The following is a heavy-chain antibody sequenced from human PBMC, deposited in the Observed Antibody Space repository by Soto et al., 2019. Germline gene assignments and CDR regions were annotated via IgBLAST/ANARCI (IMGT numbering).Heavy chain of an antibody. CDR3: VRSGDNYNLLDF. V-gene: IGHV3-11*06. J-gene: IGHJ4*02. Sequence: PGGSLRLSCAASGFTFSDYYMSWIRQTPGKGLEWIGYSSNSGSFTRYADSVKGRFSISRDNAKNSLYLQINSLRGEDTAIYYCVRSGDNYNLLDFWGQGXPVTVYS. D-gene: IGHD1-1*01. CDR1: GFTFSDYY. CDR2: SSNSGSFT.